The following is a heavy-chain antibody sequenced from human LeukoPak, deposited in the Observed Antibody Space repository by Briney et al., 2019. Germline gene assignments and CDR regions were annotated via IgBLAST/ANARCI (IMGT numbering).Heavy chain of an antibody. CDR3: ARGYSGSYEGYYFDY. V-gene: IGHV4-30-2*01. CDR2: IYHSGST. D-gene: IGHD1-26*01. CDR1: GVSISSGGYS. Sequence: SQTLSLTCAVSGVSISSGGYSWSWIRQPPGKGLEWIGYIYHSGSTYYNPSLRSRVTISVDRSKNQFSLKLYSVTAADTAAYFCARGYSGSYEGYYFDYWGQGTLVTVSS. J-gene: IGHJ4*02.